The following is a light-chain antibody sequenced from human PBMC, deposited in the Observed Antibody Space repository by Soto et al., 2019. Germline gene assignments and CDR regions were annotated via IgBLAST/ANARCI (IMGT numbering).Light chain of an antibody. Sequence: QSVLTQPPSVSGTPGQRVSISCTGSRSNIGGGYDVHWYLQLPGTAPKLLINGKDNRPSGVSSRFSASKSAYTASLTISGLQAEDEANYYCSSFTTSYFYVFGPGTKLTVL. J-gene: IGLJ1*01. CDR3: SSFTTSYFYV. CDR1: RSNIGGGYD. V-gene: IGLV1-40*01. CDR2: GKD.